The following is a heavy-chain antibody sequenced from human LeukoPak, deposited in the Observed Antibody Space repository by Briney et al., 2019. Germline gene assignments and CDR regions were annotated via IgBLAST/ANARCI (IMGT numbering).Heavy chain of an antibody. CDR1: GYTFTSYG. Sequence: SVKVSCKASGYTFTSYGISWVRQAPGQGLEWMGGIIPIFGTANYAQKFQGRVTITADESTSTAYMELSSLRSEDTAVYYCARGVVATTTPSYYYYYMDVWGKGTTVTVSS. D-gene: IGHD5-12*01. J-gene: IGHJ6*03. V-gene: IGHV1-69*13. CDR3: ARGVVATTTPSYYYYYMDV. CDR2: IIPIFGTA.